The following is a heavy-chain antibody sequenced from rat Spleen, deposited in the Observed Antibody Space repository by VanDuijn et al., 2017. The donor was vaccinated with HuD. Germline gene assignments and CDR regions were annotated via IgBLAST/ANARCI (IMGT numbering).Heavy chain of an antibody. CDR2: IVYDGSSI. D-gene: IGHD1-2*01. Sequence: EVELVESGGGLVQPGRSLRLSCAASGFTISDYAMAWVRQAPKKGLEWVATIVYDGSSIYYRDSVKGRFTVSRDDAKSTLYLQMDSLKSEDTATYYCARLGGKYSSYNYLDNWGQGDMVTVSS. CDR3: ARLGGKYSSYNYLDN. J-gene: IGHJ2*01. V-gene: IGHV5-17*01. CDR1: GFTISDYA.